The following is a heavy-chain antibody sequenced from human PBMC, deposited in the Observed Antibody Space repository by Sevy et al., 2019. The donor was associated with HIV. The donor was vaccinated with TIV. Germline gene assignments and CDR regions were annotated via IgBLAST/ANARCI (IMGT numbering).Heavy chain of an antibody. V-gene: IGHV3-11*01. D-gene: IGHD3-22*01. CDR1: GFTFSDYY. Sequence: GGSLRLACAASGFTFSDYYMSWIRRAPGKGLEWVSYISDSGSTIYYADSVKGRFTISRDNVKNSLYLQMNSLRAEDTAVYYCARGRWAVHSSGYSKWGQGTMVTVSS. CDR2: ISDSGSTI. J-gene: IGHJ3*01. CDR3: ARGRWAVHSSGYSK.